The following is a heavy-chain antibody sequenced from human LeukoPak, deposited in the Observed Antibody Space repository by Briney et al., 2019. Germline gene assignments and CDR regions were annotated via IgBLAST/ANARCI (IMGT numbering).Heavy chain of an antibody. V-gene: IGHV3-21*01. Sequence: GGSLRLSCAVSGFTLSSYSMNWVCQAPGKGLEWVSSISSSSSYRYYADSVKGRFTISRHNAKISLYLQMNSLRAEDTAVYYCARAAPSYYSMDVWGKGTTVTVSS. D-gene: IGHD2-15*01. CDR1: GFTLSSYS. J-gene: IGHJ6*03. CDR2: ISSSSSYR. CDR3: ARAAPSYYSMDV.